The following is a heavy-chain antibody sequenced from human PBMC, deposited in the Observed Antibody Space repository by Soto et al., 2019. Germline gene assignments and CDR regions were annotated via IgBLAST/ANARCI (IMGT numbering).Heavy chain of an antibody. CDR1: GYSFNAYY. D-gene: IGHD3-16*02. Sequence: RASVKVSCKASGYSFNAYYLHWVRQAPGQGLEWMGWINPNTGDTNYAQKFQGRVTMTRDTSITTAYMELSRLRSDDAAVYYCARGLSFDNWGQGTLVTVSS. CDR3: ARGLSFDN. V-gene: IGHV1-2*02. J-gene: IGHJ4*02. CDR2: INPNTGDT.